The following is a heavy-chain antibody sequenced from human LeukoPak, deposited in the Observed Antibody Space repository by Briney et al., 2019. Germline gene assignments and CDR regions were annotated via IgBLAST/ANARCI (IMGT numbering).Heavy chain of an antibody. CDR3: ARYSSSRGHFDY. D-gene: IGHD6-13*01. Sequence: GGSLRLSCAASGFTVSSNYMSWVRQAPGKGLEWVSVIYSGGSTYYSDSVTGRFTISRDNSKNTLYLQMNSLRAEDTAVYYCARYSSSRGHFDYWGQGTLVTVSS. CDR1: GFTVSSNY. CDR2: IYSGGST. V-gene: IGHV3-53*01. J-gene: IGHJ4*02.